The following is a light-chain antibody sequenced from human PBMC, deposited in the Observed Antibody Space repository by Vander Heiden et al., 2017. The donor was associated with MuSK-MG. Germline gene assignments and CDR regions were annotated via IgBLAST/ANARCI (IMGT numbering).Light chain of an antibody. CDR2: GAS. J-gene: IGKJ4*01. Sequence: IVLTKPPSTLSLTPGDGATFSSKDSQSVTTNYFARYPQAPGQAPRLLMYGASSRATGVPDRFSGDGSGTDFTLTINRLQPEDSAVYYCQQDGIFPLTFGGGTKVEIK. V-gene: IGKV3-20*01. CDR1: QSVTTNY. CDR3: QQDGIFPLT.